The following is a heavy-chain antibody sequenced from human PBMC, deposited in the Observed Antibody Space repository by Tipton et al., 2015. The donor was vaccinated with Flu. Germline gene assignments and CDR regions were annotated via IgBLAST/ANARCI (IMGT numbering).Heavy chain of an antibody. Sequence: TLSLTCTVSGGSISSYYWSWIRQPPGKGLEWIGYIYYSGSTNYNPSLKSRVTISVDTSKNQFSLNLSSVTAADTAMYYCARLPRGSSAGMDVWGQGTTVTVSS. CDR1: GGSISSYY. CDR3: ARLPRGSSAGMDV. J-gene: IGHJ6*02. V-gene: IGHV4-59*08. D-gene: IGHD6-6*01. CDR2: IYYSGST.